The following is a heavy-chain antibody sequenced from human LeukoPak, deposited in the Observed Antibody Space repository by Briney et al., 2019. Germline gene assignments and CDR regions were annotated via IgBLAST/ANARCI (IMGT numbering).Heavy chain of an antibody. CDR1: GFTFSNAW. CDR2: ISNSGSTI. J-gene: IGHJ3*02. Sequence: GGSLRLSCAASGFTFSNAWMSWVRQAPGKGLEWVSYISNSGSTIYYADSVKGRFTISRDNAKNSLYLQMNSLTVEDTAVYYCASDASGAFDIRGQGTMVTVSS. V-gene: IGHV3-11*01. CDR3: ASDASGAFDI. D-gene: IGHD1-26*01.